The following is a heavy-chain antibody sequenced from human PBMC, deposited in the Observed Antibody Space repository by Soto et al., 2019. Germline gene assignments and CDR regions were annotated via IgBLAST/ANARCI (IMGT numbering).Heavy chain of an antibody. Sequence: EYLKVSFEGSGYSFTSYWIGRVRQMPGKGLELMGIIYPGDSDTRYSPSFQGQVTISADKSISTAYLPWSSLKASDTAMYYCARLYEGENGMDVWGQGTTVTVSS. CDR3: ARLYEGENGMDV. CDR2: IYPGDSDT. D-gene: IGHD3-16*01. J-gene: IGHJ6*02. V-gene: IGHV5-51*01. CDR1: GYSFTSYW.